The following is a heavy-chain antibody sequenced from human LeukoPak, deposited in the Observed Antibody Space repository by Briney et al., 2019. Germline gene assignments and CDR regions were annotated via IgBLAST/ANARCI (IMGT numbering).Heavy chain of an antibody. CDR2: ISGYNGNT. CDR3: AKHITIFGVALDAFDI. Sequence: ASVKVSCKASGYTFTSYGISWVRQATGQGLEWMGWISGYNGNTNYAQKLQGRVTMTTDTSTSTAYMELRSLRSDDTAVYYCAKHITIFGVALDAFDIWGQGTMVTVSS. V-gene: IGHV1-18*01. D-gene: IGHD3-3*01. J-gene: IGHJ3*02. CDR1: GYTFTSYG.